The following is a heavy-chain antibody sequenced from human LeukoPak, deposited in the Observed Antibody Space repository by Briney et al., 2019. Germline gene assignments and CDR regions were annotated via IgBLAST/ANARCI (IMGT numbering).Heavy chain of an antibody. Sequence: SETLSLTCAVSGYSISSGSYWGWIRQPPGKGLEGMGSIYNSGSTNYNPSLKGRVTISVDTSKNQFSLRLSSVAAADTGVYYCAKEGSASQTIDYWGQGTLVTVSS. J-gene: IGHJ4*02. D-gene: IGHD2-2*01. CDR2: IYNSGST. CDR3: AKEGSASQTIDY. V-gene: IGHV4-38-2*02. CDR1: GYSISSGSY.